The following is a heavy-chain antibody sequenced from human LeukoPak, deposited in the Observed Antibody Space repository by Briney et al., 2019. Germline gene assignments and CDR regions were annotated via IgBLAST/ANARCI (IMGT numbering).Heavy chain of an antibody. J-gene: IGHJ4*02. CDR3: ARDARRGYSGYDLDY. CDR2: IIPIFGTA. CDR1: GGTFSSYA. V-gene: IGHV1-69*06. D-gene: IGHD5-12*01. Sequence: SVKVSCKASGGTFSSYAISWVRQAPGQGLEWMGGIIPIFGTANYAQKFQGRVTITADKSTSTAYMKLSSLRSEDTAVYYCARDARRGYSGYDLDYWGQGTLVTVSS.